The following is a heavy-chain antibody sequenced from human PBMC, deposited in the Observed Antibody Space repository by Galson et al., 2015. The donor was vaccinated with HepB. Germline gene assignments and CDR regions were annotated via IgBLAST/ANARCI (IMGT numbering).Heavy chain of an antibody. J-gene: IGHJ4*01. CDR3: ARTLGGDYVWFYFDY. CDR2: IYYSGST. D-gene: IGHD4-17*01. CDR1: GGSISSGDYY. Sequence: TLSLTCTVSGGSISSGDYYWSWIRQPPGKDLEWIGYIYYSGSTYYNPSLKSRVTISVDTSKNQFSLKLSSVTAADTAVYYCARTLGGDYVWFYFDYWGHGTLVTVSS. V-gene: IGHV4-30-4*01.